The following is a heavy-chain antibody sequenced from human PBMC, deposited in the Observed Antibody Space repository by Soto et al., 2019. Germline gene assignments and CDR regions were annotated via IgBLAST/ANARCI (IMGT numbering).Heavy chain of an antibody. J-gene: IGHJ1*01. D-gene: IGHD2-2*01. V-gene: IGHV2-5*02. CDR1: GFSLSTSGVG. Sequence: SGPTLVKPTQTLTLTCTFSGFSLSTSGVGVGWIRQPPGKALEWLALIYWDDDKRYSPSLKSRLTITKDTSKNQVVLTMTNMDPVDTATYYCAHRKEDIVVVPAAQMGGFELEYFQHWGQGTLVTVSS. CDR2: IYWDDDK. CDR3: AHRKEDIVVVPAAQMGGFELEYFQH.